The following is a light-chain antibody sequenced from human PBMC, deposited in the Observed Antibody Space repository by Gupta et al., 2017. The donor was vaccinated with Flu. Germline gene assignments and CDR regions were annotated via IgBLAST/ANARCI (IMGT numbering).Light chain of an antibody. CDR2: DDD. V-gene: IGLV1-51*02. Sequence: SSNIANNFASWYQQLPGAVPKLLIYDDDKRASGIPDRFSGAKSGTSATLGITGLQTGDEGDYYCATWDDSLGAGTFGGGTKLSVL. J-gene: IGLJ3*02. CDR3: ATWDDSLGAGT. CDR1: SSNIANNF.